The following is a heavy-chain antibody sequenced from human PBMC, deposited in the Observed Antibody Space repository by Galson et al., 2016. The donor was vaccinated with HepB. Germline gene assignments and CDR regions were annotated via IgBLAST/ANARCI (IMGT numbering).Heavy chain of an antibody. Sequence: SLRLSCAASGLTFSDDAMHWVRQAPGKGLEWLAVISFDGSNKYYGDSVRGRFSISRDNSKNTLYLQMDSLRAEDTAVYYCARARAEYSSSSLPFEYWGQGTLVTVSS. CDR1: GLTFSDDA. CDR3: ARARAEYSSSSLPFEY. V-gene: IGHV3-30-3*01. J-gene: IGHJ4*02. CDR2: ISFDGSNK. D-gene: IGHD6-6*01.